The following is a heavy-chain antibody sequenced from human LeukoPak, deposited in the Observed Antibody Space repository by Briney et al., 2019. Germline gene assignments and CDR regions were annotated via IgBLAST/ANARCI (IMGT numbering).Heavy chain of an antibody. D-gene: IGHD6-13*01. Sequence: SETLSLTCTVSGGSISSSSYYWGWIRQPPGKGLEWIGYIYYSGSTNYNPSLKSRVTISVDTSKNQFSLKLSSVTAADTAVYYCATEAAAGMTLFDYWGQGTLVTVSS. CDR1: GGSISSSSYY. CDR2: IYYSGST. J-gene: IGHJ4*02. CDR3: ATEAAAGMTLFDY. V-gene: IGHV4-61*05.